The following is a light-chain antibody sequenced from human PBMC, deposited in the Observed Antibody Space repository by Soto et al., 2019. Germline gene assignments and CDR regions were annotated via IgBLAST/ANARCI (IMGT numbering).Light chain of an antibody. CDR1: SSDVGSYNI. Sequence: QSVLTQPASVSGSPGQSITISCTGTSSDVGSYNIVSWYQQHPGKAPKLMIYEGSKRPSGVSDRFSGSKSGNTASLTISGLQAEDEADYYCCSYAGSSNVVFGGGTQLTVL. V-gene: IGLV2-23*01. J-gene: IGLJ3*02. CDR3: CSYAGSSNVV. CDR2: EGS.